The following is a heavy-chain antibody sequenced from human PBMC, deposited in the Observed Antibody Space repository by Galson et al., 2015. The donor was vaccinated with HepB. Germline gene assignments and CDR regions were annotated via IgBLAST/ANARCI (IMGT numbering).Heavy chain of an antibody. J-gene: IGHJ5*02. CDR3: ARGTGLSSGWTS. Sequence: SLRLSCAASGFTFSSYSMNWVRQAPGKGLKWVSSISSSSSYIYYADSVKGRFTISRDNAKNSLYLQMNSLRAEDTAVYYCARGTGLSSGWTSWGQGTLVTVSS. CDR2: ISSSSSYI. V-gene: IGHV3-21*01. CDR1: GFTFSSYS. D-gene: IGHD6-19*01.